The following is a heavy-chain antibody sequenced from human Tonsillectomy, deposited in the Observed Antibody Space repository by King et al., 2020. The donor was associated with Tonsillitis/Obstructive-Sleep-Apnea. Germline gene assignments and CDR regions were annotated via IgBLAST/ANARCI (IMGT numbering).Heavy chain of an antibody. J-gene: IGHJ6*03. D-gene: IGHD2-2*02. Sequence: VQLVESGGGLVKPGGSLRLSCAASGFTFSNAWMSWVRQAPGKGLEWVGRIKSKTDGGTTDYAAPVKGRFTISRDDSKNTLYLQMKSLKTEDTAVYYCTKRLGYCSSTSCYTDYYYYMDVWGKGTTVTVSS. V-gene: IGHV3-15*01. CDR2: IKSKTDGGTT. CDR1: GFTFSNAW. CDR3: TKRLGYCSSTSCYTDYYYYMDV.